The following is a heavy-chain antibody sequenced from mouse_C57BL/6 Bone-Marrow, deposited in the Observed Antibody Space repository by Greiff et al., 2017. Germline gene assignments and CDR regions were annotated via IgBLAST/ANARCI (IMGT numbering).Heavy chain of an antibody. CDR2: INPSTGGT. J-gene: IGHJ3*01. CDR1: GYSFTGYY. D-gene: IGHD2-2*01. Sequence: VHVKQSGPELVKPGASVKISCKASGYSFTGYYMNWVKQSPEKSLEWIGEINPSTGGTTYNQKFKAKATLTVDKSSSTAYMQLKSLTSEDSAVYYCARYYYGYDEGAWFAYWGQGTLVTVSA. CDR3: ARYYYGYDEGAWFAY. V-gene: IGHV1-42*01.